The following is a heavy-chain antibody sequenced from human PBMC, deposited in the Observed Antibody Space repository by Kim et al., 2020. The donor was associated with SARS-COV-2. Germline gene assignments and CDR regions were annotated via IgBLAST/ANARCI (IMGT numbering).Heavy chain of an antibody. J-gene: IGHJ4*02. Sequence: GSTNYNPSLEGRVSGSVDTSRNQFSLKLCSVAAADTAVYYCARGIGRYVYWGQGTQVTVSA. D-gene: IGHD1-26*01. CDR3: ARGIGRYVY. V-gene: IGHV4-4*07. CDR2: GST.